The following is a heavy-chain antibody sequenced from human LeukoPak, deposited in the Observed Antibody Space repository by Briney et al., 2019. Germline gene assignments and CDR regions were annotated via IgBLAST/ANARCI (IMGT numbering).Heavy chain of an antibody. Sequence: SVKVSCKASGGTFSSYAISWVRRAPGQGLEWMGGIIPIFGTANYAQKFQGRVTITADESTSTAYMELSSLRSEDTAVYYCASSFSGSYYDYYFDYWGQGTLVTVSS. CDR2: IIPIFGTA. CDR1: GGTFSSYA. D-gene: IGHD1-26*01. J-gene: IGHJ4*02. V-gene: IGHV1-69*01. CDR3: ASSFSGSYYDYYFDY.